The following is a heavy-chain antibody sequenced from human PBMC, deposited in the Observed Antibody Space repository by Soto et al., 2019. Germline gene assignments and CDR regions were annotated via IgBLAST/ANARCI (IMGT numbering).Heavy chain of an antibody. CDR3: ARDRGRGGVGYGMDI. D-gene: IGHD3-16*01. V-gene: IGHV1-3*01. Sequence: QVQLVQSGAEVKKPGASVKISCKASGFAFTSYAIHWVRQAPGQRLEWMGWINAGNGNTKYSHKLQGSVTITRDTSENTAYMELSGLRLEDRAVYCCARDRGRGGVGYGMDIWGQGTTVTVSS. J-gene: IGHJ6*02. CDR2: INAGNGNT. CDR1: GFAFTSYA.